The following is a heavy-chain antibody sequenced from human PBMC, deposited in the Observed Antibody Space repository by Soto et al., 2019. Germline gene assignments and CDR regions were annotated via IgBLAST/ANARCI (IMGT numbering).Heavy chain of an antibody. J-gene: IGHJ5*02. D-gene: IGHD4-4*01. CDR2: ISAYNGNT. Sequence: QVQRVQSGAEVKKPGASVKVSCKASGYTFTSYGISWVRQAPGQGLEWMGWISAYNGNTNYAQKLQGRVTMTTDTSTSTAYMELRSLRSDDTAVYYCAIDGPHDYSNYENWFDPWGQGTLVTVSS. CDR3: AIDGPHDYSNYENWFDP. CDR1: GYTFTSYG. V-gene: IGHV1-18*04.